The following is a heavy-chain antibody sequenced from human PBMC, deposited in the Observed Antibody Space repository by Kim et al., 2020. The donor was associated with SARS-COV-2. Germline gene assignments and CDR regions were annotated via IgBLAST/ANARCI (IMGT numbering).Heavy chain of an antibody. CDR1: GGSISSSSYY. V-gene: IGHV4-39*01. CDR3: ASNYDSSGGVDY. D-gene: IGHD3-22*01. Sequence: SETLSLTCTVSGGSISSSSYYWGWIRQPPGKGLEWIGSIYYSGSTYYNPSLKSRVTISVDTSKNQFSLKLSSVTAADTAVYYCASNYDSSGGVDYWGQGTLVTVSS. J-gene: IGHJ4*02. CDR2: IYYSGST.